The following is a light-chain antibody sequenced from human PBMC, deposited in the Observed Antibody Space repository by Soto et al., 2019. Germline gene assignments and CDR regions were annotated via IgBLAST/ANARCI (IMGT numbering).Light chain of an antibody. CDR1: SSDIGDYNY. CDR2: EVN. Sequence: QSVLTQPASVSGSPGQSITISCTGTSSDIGDYNYVSWYQQDPGKAPKLMIYEVNYRPSGVSNRFSGSKSGNTASLTISGLQAEDEADYYCNSYTSSSTGVFGTGTKLTVL. CDR3: NSYTSSSTGV. J-gene: IGLJ1*01. V-gene: IGLV2-14*01.